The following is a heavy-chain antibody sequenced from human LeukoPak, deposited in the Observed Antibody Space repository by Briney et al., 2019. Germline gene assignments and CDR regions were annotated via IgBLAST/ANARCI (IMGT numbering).Heavy chain of an antibody. D-gene: IGHD2-2*01. Sequence: SVKVSCKASGYTFTSYAISWVRQAPGQGLEWMGGIIPIFGTANYAQKFQGRVTITRDTSASTAYMELSSLRSEDTAVYYCARVRGNCSSTSCSYYFDYWGQGTLVTVSS. V-gene: IGHV1-69*05. CDR2: IIPIFGTA. CDR3: ARVRGNCSSTSCSYYFDY. J-gene: IGHJ4*02. CDR1: GYTFTSYA.